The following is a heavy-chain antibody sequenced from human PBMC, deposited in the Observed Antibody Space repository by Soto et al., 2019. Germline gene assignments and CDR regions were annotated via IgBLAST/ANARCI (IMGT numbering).Heavy chain of an antibody. CDR2: IYRTGST. Sequence: SETLSLTCAVYGGSFTSNNWWTWVRQPPGQGLEWIGEIYRTGSTNYNPSLKSRVTISLDKSENQFSLKVTSLTAADTAVYYCASRDPGTSVDYWGQGTLVTVSS. CDR1: GGSFTSNNW. D-gene: IGHD1-7*01. J-gene: IGHJ4*02. V-gene: IGHV4-4*02. CDR3: ASRDPGTSVDY.